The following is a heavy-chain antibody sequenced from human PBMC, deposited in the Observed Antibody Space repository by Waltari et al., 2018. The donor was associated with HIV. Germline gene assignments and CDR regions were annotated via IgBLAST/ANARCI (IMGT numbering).Heavy chain of an antibody. V-gene: IGHV3-66*01. CDR1: GFTVSSNY. CDR3: ASGYCSGGSCSGRQGAFDI. J-gene: IGHJ3*02. Sequence: EVQLVESGGGLVQPGGSLRLSYAASGFTVSSNYMSWVRQAPGKGLEWVSVIYSGGSTYYADAVKGRFTISRDNSKNTRYLQMNSLRAEDTAVYYCASGYCSGGSCSGRQGAFDIWGQGTMVTVSS. D-gene: IGHD2-15*01. CDR2: IYSGGST.